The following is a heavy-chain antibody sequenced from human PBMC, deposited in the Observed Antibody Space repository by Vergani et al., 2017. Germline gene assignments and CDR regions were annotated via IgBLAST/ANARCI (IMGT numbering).Heavy chain of an antibody. CDR1: GFTFDDYV. CDR3: AKDGDYYYYMDV. Sequence: EVQLLESGGGLVQPGRSLRLSCAASGFTFDDYVMHWVRQAPGKGLEWVSGISWNSGSIGHADSVKGRFTISRDNAKNSLYLQMNSLRAEDTALYYCAKDGDYYYYMDVWGKGTTVTVSS. V-gene: IGHV3-9*01. CDR2: ISWNSGSI. J-gene: IGHJ6*03.